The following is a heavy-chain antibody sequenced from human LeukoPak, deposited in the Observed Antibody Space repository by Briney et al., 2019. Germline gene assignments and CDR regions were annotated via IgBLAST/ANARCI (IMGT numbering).Heavy chain of an antibody. V-gene: IGHV3-13*01. J-gene: IGHJ4*02. D-gene: IGHD6-13*01. CDR2: IGKGGDT. CDR3: ARSIAAAGYRYLDS. Sequence: GGSLRLSCAASGFTFSTYDMYWVRQATGKGLEWLSGIGKGGDTYYLGSVKGRFTISRDDAENSLYLQLNSLGVGDTAVYYCARSIAAAGYRYLDSWGQGTLVTVSS. CDR1: GFTFSTYD.